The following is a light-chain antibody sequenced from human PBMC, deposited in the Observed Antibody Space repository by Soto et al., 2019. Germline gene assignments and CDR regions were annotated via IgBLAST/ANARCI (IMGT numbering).Light chain of an antibody. J-gene: IGKJ5*01. Sequence: PRVSATLSCRATRIVSSYLAWYXQKXGQXXRXXXYDASSWPTDVPARFSGSGYGTDFTLTISSLEPEDFALYYCQQRSNWPVTFGQGTRLEI. V-gene: IGKV3-11*01. CDR2: DAS. CDR3: QQRSNWPVT. CDR1: RIVSSY.